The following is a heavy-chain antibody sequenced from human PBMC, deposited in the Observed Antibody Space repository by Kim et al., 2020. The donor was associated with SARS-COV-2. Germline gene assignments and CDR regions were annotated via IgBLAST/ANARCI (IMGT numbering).Heavy chain of an antibody. CDR3: ARGPDTYFDY. Sequence: KTKDSQKFQGRVTITRDTSATTAFMGLSSLRSEDTAVYYCARGPDTYFDYWGQGTLVTVSS. V-gene: IGHV1-3*01. D-gene: IGHD3-9*01. CDR2: KT. J-gene: IGHJ4*02.